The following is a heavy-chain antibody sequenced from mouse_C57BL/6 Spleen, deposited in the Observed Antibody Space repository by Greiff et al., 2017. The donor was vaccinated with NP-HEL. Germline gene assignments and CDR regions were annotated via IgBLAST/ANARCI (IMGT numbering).Heavy chain of an antibody. CDR3: ARDYGSRAYFDV. D-gene: IGHD1-1*01. CDR1: GYAFSSSW. Sequence: QVQLKESGPELVKPGASVKISCKASGYAFSSSWMNWVKQRPGKGLEWIGRIYPGDGDTNYNGKFKGKATLTADKSSSTAYMQLSSLTSEDSAVYFCARDYGSRAYFDVWGTGTTVTVSS. J-gene: IGHJ1*03. CDR2: IYPGDGDT. V-gene: IGHV1-82*01.